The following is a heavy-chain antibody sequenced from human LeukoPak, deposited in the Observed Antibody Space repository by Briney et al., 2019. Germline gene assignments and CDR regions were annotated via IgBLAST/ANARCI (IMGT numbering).Heavy chain of an antibody. Sequence: GRSLRLSCAVSGFTFDDYAMHWVRQVPGKGLEWVSGINWNSDSIGYADSVKGRFTISRDNAKNSLYLQMNSLRAEDTAVYYCAREGAYSYGSDYYYYMDVWGKGATVTVSS. CDR3: AREGAYSYGSDYYYYMDV. V-gene: IGHV3-9*01. J-gene: IGHJ6*03. CDR1: GFTFDDYA. CDR2: INWNSDSI. D-gene: IGHD5-18*01.